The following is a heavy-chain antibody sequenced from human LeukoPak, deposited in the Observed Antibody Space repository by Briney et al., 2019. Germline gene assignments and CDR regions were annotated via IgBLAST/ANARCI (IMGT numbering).Heavy chain of an antibody. Sequence: GGSLRLSCAASGFTLSSYSMNWVRQAPGKGLEWVSSISSSSSYIYYADSVKGRFTISRDNAKNSLYLQMNSLRAEDTAVYYCARGGRGPDFDYWGQGTLVTVSS. CDR3: ARGGRGPDFDY. D-gene: IGHD1-14*01. J-gene: IGHJ4*02. CDR1: GFTLSSYS. CDR2: ISSSSSYI. V-gene: IGHV3-21*01.